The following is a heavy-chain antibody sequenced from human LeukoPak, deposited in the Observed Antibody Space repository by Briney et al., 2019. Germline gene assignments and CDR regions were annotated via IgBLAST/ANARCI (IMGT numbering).Heavy chain of an antibody. CDR1: GFTFSSYA. V-gene: IGHV3-23*01. J-gene: IGHJ4*02. D-gene: IGHD5-12*01. CDR3: GRGYSGCYHLCDF. Sequence: GGSLRLSCSASGFTFSSYAMSWVRQAPGKGLEWVSAISGSGGSTYYADSVKGRFTISRDNSKNTLYLQMNSLRAEDTGVYYCGRGYSGCYHLCDFLGQGTLVTVSS. CDR2: ISGSGGST.